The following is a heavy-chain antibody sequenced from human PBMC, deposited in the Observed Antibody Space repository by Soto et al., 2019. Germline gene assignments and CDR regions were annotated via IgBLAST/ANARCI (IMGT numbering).Heavy chain of an antibody. CDR1: GYRFSSSW. V-gene: IGHV5-51*01. D-gene: IGHD5-18*01. Sequence: AESVTISCHVTGYRFSSSWIGWVLQKPGKGLEWLGNVYPSDSDVRYSPAFEGQVTISADNSINTAYLQLLNLKSSDTAMYYCARVMWIQLWSPIDYWGQGTLVTVSS. CDR2: VYPSDSDV. CDR3: ARVMWIQLWSPIDY. J-gene: IGHJ4*02.